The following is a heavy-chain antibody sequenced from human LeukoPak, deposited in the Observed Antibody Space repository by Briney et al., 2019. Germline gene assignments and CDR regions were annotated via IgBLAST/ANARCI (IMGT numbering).Heavy chain of an antibody. J-gene: IGHJ6*02. Sequence: GGSLRLSCAASGFIFRNYDMHWVRQAPGKGLEWVAVILFDGNIRYSIDSVKGRFTISRDDSKDTLYLQMNSLSVEDTAIYYCAKDDYGMDAWGQGTTVTVS. V-gene: IGHV3-30*18. CDR3: AKDDYGMDA. CDR1: GFIFRNYD. CDR2: ILFDGNIR.